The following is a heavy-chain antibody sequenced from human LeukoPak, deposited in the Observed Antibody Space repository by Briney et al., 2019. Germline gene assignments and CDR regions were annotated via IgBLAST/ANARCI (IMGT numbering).Heavy chain of an antibody. J-gene: IGHJ5*02. D-gene: IGHD2-2*01. Sequence: ASVKVSCKASGYTFTSYGISWVRQAPGQGLEWMGWISAYNGNTNYAQKLQGRVTMTTDTSTSTAYMELRSLRSEDTAVYYCARGSCSSTSCYVLSGFDPWGQGTLVTVSS. CDR1: GYTFTSYG. V-gene: IGHV1-18*01. CDR2: ISAYNGNT. CDR3: ARGSCSSTSCYVLSGFDP.